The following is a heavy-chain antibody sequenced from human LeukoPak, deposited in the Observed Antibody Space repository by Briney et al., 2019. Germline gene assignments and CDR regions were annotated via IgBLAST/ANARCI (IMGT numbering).Heavy chain of an antibody. CDR2: INPNSGGT. Sequence: ASVKVSCKASGYTFTGYYMHWVRQAPGQGLEWMGWINPNSGGTNYAQKFQGWVTMTRDTSISTAYMELSRLRSDDTAVYYCARDLGDTAEVYGYELDYWGQGTLVTVSS. V-gene: IGHV1-2*04. D-gene: IGHD5-18*01. J-gene: IGHJ4*02. CDR3: ARDLGDTAEVYGYELDY. CDR1: GYTFTGYY.